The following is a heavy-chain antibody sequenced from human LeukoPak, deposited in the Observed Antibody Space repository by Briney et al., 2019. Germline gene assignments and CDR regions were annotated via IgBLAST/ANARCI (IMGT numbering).Heavy chain of an antibody. V-gene: IGHV3-23*01. D-gene: IGHD2-2*01. CDR1: GFTFSSYA. CDR3: ASYCSSTSCYHYYYYYMDV. J-gene: IGHJ6*03. CDR2: ISGSGGRT. Sequence: GGSLRLSCAASGFTFSSYAMSWVRQAPGKGLEWVSAISGSGGRTYYADSVKGRFTISRDNSKNTLYLQMNSLRAEDTAVYYCASYCSSTSCYHYYYYYMDVWGKGTTVTVSS.